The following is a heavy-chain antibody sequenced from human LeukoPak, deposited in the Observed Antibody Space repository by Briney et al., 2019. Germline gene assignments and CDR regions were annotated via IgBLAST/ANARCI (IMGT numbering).Heavy chain of an antibody. J-gene: IGHJ6*02. CDR1: GGSFSGYY. Sequence: PSETLSLTCAVYGGSFSGYYWSWIRQPPGKGLEWIGEINHSGSTNYNPSLKSRVTISVDTSKNQFSLKLSSVTAADTAVYYCASRLAYYYYGMDVWGQGTTVTVSS. CDR3: ASRLAYYYYGMDV. D-gene: IGHD6-19*01. CDR2: INHSGST. V-gene: IGHV4-34*01.